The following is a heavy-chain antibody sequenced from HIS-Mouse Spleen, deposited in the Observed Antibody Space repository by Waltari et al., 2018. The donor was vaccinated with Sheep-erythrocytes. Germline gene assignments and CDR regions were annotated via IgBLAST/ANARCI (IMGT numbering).Heavy chain of an antibody. D-gene: IGHD2-2*01. CDR1: VFCFVSYA. V-gene: IGHV3-9*01. Sequence: EVQLLESGGGLVQPGRSLRLSCSASVFCFVSYAVHWCRQAPGKGLEWVSGISWNGGSIGYADSVKGRFTISRDNAKNSLYLQMNSLRAEDTALYYCAKDISRNIVVVPAAVGDYWGQGTLVTVSS. J-gene: IGHJ4*02. CDR2: ISWNGGSI. CDR3: AKDISRNIVVVPAAVGDY.